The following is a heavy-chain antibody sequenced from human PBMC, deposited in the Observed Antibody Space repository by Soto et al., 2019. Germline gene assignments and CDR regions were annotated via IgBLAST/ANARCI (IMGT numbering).Heavy chain of an antibody. CDR1: GGSINSYC. Sequence: QVQLQESGPGLVKPSETLSLTCTVSGGSINSYCWSWIRQPPGKGLEWIAYIFDSGNANYNPSLKSRVTISVATSKNQFSLKLTSVTAADTAVYYCARHRRTTVAKFYLENWGQGALVTVSS. CDR3: ARHRRTTVAKFYLEN. D-gene: IGHD4-4*01. V-gene: IGHV4-59*08. CDR2: IFDSGNA. J-gene: IGHJ4*02.